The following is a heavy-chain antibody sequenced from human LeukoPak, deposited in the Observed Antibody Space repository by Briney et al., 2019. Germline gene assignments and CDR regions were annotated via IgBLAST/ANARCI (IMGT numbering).Heavy chain of an antibody. CDR3: ARVAINDYGDYFDY. Sequence: PGGSLRLSCAASGFTFSTYAMTWVRQAPGKGLEWVSLISGTGGSTYYADSVKGRFTISRDNSKNTLYLQMNSLRAEDTAVYYCARVAINDYGDYFDYWGQGTLVTVSS. J-gene: IGHJ4*02. CDR1: GFTFSTYA. CDR2: ISGTGGST. V-gene: IGHV3-23*01. D-gene: IGHD4-17*01.